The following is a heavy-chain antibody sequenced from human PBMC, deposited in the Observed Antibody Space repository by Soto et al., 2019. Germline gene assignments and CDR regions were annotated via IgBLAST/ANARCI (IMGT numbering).Heavy chain of an antibody. D-gene: IGHD6-6*01. J-gene: IGHJ4*02. V-gene: IGHV3-33*01. CDR1: GFTFRNYG. CDR3: ARSDYPSIAARPLDY. Sequence: HPGGSLRLSCAASGFTFRNYGMHWVRQAPGKGLEWVAIIWHDGNNKYYADSVRGRFIISRDNSKNRLYLQMNSLRAEDTAVYYCARSDYPSIAARPLDYWGQGTLVTVSS. CDR2: IWHDGNNK.